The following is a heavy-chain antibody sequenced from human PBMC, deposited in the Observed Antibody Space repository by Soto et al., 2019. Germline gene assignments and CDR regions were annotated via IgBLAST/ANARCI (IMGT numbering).Heavy chain of an antibody. J-gene: IGHJ4*02. CDR1: GGSISSSSYY. D-gene: IGHD3-3*01. V-gene: IGHV4-39*01. CDR3: ARQPHYDFWSGYYGDYFDY. Sequence: SETLSLTCTVSGGSISSSSYYWGWIRQPPGKGLEWIGSIYYSGGTYYNLSLKSRVTISVDTSKNQFSLKLSSVTAADTAVYYFARQPHYDFWSGYYGDYFDYWGQGTLVTVSS. CDR2: IYYSGGT.